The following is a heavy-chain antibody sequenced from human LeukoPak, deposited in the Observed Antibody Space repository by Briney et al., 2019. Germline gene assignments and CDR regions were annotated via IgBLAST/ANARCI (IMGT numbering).Heavy chain of an antibody. CDR3: ARVKYYFDSSGPYFYFYGMDV. CDR2: IYYTGST. D-gene: IGHD3-22*01. J-gene: IGHJ6*02. V-gene: IGHV4-59*01. CDR1: GGSISGYY. Sequence: PSETLSLTCAVSGGSISGYYWTWIRQPPGKGLEWIAYIYYTGSTNYNPSLRSRVTISVDTSKNQFSLNLTSVTAADTAVYYCARVKYYFDSSGPYFYFYGMDVWGQGTTVTVFS.